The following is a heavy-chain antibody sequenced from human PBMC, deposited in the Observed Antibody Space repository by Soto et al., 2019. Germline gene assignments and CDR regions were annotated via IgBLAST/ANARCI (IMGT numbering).Heavy chain of an antibody. Sequence: QVQLVESGGGVVQPGRSLRLSCAASGFTFSSYGMHWVRQAPGKGLAWVAVISYDGSNKYYADSVKGRFTISRDNSKNTLYLQMNSLRAEDTAVYYCAKKVLQGLWFAYFDYWVQGTLVTVSS. D-gene: IGHD3-10*01. CDR2: ISYDGSNK. V-gene: IGHV3-30*18. J-gene: IGHJ4*02. CDR1: GFTFSSYG. CDR3: AKKVLQGLWFAYFDY.